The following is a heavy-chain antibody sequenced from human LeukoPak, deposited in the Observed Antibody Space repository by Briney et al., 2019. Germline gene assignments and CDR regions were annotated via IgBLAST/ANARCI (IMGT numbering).Heavy chain of an antibody. V-gene: IGHV3-9*01. CDR1: GFIFNNYA. D-gene: IGHD4-17*01. CDR3: ARRTTVTLIDY. CDR2: ISWNSGSI. J-gene: IGHJ4*02. Sequence: GGSLRLSCAGSGFIFNNYAMHWVRQPPGKGLEWVSGISWNSGSIDYADSVKGRFTISRDNAKNSLYLQMNSLRAEDTAVYYCARRTTVTLIDYWGQGTLVTVSS.